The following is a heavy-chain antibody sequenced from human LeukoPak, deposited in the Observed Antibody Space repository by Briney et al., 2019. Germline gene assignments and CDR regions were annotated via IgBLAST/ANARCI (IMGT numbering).Heavy chain of an antibody. CDR3: ARVTMGATAKGFDY. D-gene: IGHD1-26*01. V-gene: IGHV4-61*02. Sequence: TLSLTCTVSGGSISSGSYYWSWIRQPAGKGLEWIGRIYTSGSTNYNPSLKSRVTISVDTSKNQFSLKLSSVTAADTAVYYCARVTMGATAKGFDYWGQGTLVTVSS. CDR1: GGSISSGSYY. J-gene: IGHJ4*02. CDR2: IYTSGST.